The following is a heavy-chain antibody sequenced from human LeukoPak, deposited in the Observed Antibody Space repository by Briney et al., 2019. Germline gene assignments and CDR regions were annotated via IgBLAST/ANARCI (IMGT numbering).Heavy chain of an antibody. CDR2: ISYDGSNK. J-gene: IGHJ4*02. V-gene: IGHV3-30*04. CDR3: ARDGSYNYYGSGSYYWYFDY. CDR1: GFTFSSHA. Sequence: GGSLRLSCAASGFTFSSHALHWVRQAPGKGLEWVAVISYDGSNKYYADSVKGRFTISRDNSKNTLYLQMNSLRAEDTAVYYCARDGSYNYYGSGSYYWYFDYWGQGTLVTVSS. D-gene: IGHD3-10*01.